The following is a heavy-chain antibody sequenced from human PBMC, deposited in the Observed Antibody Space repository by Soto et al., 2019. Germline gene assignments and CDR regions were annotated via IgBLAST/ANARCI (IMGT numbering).Heavy chain of an antibody. CDR2: INPNSGAT. Sequence: ASVKVSCKASGYTFTGYYLHCVRQAPGRGLEWMGWINPNSGATNHAQKFQGRVTMARDKSISTAYLEMSRLTSDDTAVYYCARDAVSTIGDFDYWGQGTLVTVSS. CDR1: GYTFTGYY. D-gene: IGHD3-16*01. V-gene: IGHV1-2*02. CDR3: ARDAVSTIGDFDY. J-gene: IGHJ4*02.